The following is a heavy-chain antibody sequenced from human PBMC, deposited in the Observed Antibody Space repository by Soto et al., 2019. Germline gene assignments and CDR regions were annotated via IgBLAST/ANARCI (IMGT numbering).Heavy chain of an antibody. D-gene: IGHD4-17*01. CDR1: GGTFSSYA. Sequence: SVKVSCKASGGTFSSYAISWVRQAPGQGLEWMGGIIPIFGTANYAQKFQGRVTITADESTSTAYMELSSLRSEDTAVYYCAREGGDNPARGYYYGMDVWGQGNTVTVSS. V-gene: IGHV1-69*13. CDR3: AREGGDNPARGYYYGMDV. CDR2: IIPIFGTA. J-gene: IGHJ6*02.